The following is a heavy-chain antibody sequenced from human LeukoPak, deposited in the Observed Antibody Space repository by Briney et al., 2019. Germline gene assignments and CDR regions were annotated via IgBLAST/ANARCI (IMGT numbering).Heavy chain of an antibody. Sequence: GGSLRLSCTVSGFAFGSEAMSWVRQSPARGLEWVASISPGGGTTYYADFVKGRFTISRDNSKNTLYLQMNSLRAEDTAVYYCAKDRTIFGVVPFDPWGQGTLVTVSS. CDR2: ISPGGGTT. CDR1: GFAFGSEA. D-gene: IGHD3-3*01. V-gene: IGHV3-23*01. J-gene: IGHJ5*02. CDR3: AKDRTIFGVVPFDP.